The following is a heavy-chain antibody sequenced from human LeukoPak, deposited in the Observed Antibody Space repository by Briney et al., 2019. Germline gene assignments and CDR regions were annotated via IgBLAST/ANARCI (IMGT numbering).Heavy chain of an antibody. D-gene: IGHD6-6*01. Sequence: KPSETLSLTCTVSGGSISSYYWSWIRQPPGKGLEWIGYIYTSGSTNYNPSLKSRVTISVDTSKNQSSLKLSSVTAADTAVYYCARYSSYGRRFDPWGQGTLVTVSS. CDR2: IYTSGST. CDR1: GGSISSYY. CDR3: ARYSSYGRRFDP. V-gene: IGHV4-4*09. J-gene: IGHJ5*02.